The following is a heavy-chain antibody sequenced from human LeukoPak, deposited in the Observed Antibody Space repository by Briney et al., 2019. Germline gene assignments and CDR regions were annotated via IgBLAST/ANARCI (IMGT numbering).Heavy chain of an antibody. D-gene: IGHD5-24*01. CDR1: GYTFTSYA. Sequence: ASVKVSCKASGYTFTSYAMHWVRQAPGQRLEWMGWINAGNGNTKHSQKFQGRVTITRDTSASTAYMELSSLRSEDTAVYYCARDGYTYWGQGTLVTVSS. CDR3: ARDGYTY. CDR2: INAGNGNT. V-gene: IGHV1-3*01. J-gene: IGHJ4*02.